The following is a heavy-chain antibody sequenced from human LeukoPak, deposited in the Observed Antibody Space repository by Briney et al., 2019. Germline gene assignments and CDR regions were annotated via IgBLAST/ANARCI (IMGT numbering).Heavy chain of an antibody. D-gene: IGHD2-15*01. Sequence: GGSLRLSCAASGFTFSSYWMHWVRQAPGKGLVWVSRINSDGSTTNYADSVKGRFTISRDNAENTLYLQMNSLRVEDTSVYYCARRVSATRWFDPWGQGTLVTVSS. CDR3: ARRVSATRWFDP. CDR2: INSDGSTT. J-gene: IGHJ5*02. V-gene: IGHV3-74*01. CDR1: GFTFSSYW.